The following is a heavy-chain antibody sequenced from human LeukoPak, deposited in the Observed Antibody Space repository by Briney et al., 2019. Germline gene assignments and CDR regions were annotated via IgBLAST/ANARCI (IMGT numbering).Heavy chain of an antibody. CDR1: GFTFSSYS. Sequence: GGSLRLSCAASGFTFSSYSMNWVRQAPGKGLEWVSSVSSASYIYYADSVKCRFTISRDNAKNSLYLQMNSLRAEDTAVYYCARNSGWLDYWGEGNLVTVSS. V-gene: IGHV3-21*01. CDR2: VSSASYI. J-gene: IGHJ4*02. CDR3: ARNSGWLDY. D-gene: IGHD6-19*01.